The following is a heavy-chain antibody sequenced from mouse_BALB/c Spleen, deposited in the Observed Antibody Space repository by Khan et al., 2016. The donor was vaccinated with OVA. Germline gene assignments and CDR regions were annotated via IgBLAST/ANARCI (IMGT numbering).Heavy chain of an antibody. CDR1: GYSITSDYA. V-gene: IGHV3-2*02. CDR3: ARGVHLTY. J-gene: IGHJ3*01. D-gene: IGHD2-14*01. CDR2: INYSGST. Sequence: EVKLLESGPGLVKPSQSLSLTCTVTGYSITSDYAWNWIRQFPGNKLEWMGYINYSGSTSYHPSLKSRISITRDTSKNQFFLQLNSVTTEDTATYYCARGVHLTYWGQGTLVTVSA.